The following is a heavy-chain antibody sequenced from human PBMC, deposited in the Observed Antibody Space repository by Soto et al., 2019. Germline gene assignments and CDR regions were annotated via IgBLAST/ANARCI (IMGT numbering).Heavy chain of an antibody. CDR1: GGSISSYY. D-gene: IGHD3-3*01. Sequence: QVQLQESGPGLVKPSETLSLTCTVSGGSISSYYWSWIRQPPGKGLEWIGYIYYSGSTNYNPSLKIRVTISVDTSKNQFSLKLSSVTAADTAVYYCARETSDFWSGWTSYGMDVWVQGTTVTVSS. CDR3: ARETSDFWSGWTSYGMDV. CDR2: IYYSGST. J-gene: IGHJ6*02. V-gene: IGHV4-59*01.